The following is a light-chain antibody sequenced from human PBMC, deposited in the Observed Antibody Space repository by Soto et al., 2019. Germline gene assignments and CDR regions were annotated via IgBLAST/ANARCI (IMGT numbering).Light chain of an antibody. CDR1: DNIGSN. CDR3: QQSYKILT. V-gene: IGKV1-39*01. CDR2: AAS. J-gene: IGKJ4*01. Sequence: DIQLTQSPASLSASVGDRVTITCRASDNIGSNLNLYQHQTGTAPNLLIYAASSLQGGVTSRFSGSGYGTQFTLTISGLQTEDFATYYCQQSYKILTFGGGTWVDI.